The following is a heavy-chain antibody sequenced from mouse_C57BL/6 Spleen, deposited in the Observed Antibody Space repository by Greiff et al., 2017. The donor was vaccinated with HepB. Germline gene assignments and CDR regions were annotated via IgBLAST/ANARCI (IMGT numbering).Heavy chain of an antibody. CDR1: GYTFTDYY. CDR3: ARREYSNYVGYFDY. V-gene: IGHV1-19*01. D-gene: IGHD2-5*01. J-gene: IGHJ2*01. Sequence: EVQLQESGPVLVKPGASVKMSCKASGYTFTDYYMNWVKQSHGKSLEWIGVINPYNGGTSYNQKFKGKATLTVDKSSSTAYMELNSLTSEDSAVYYCARREYSNYVGYFDYWGQGTTLTVSS. CDR2: INPYNGGT.